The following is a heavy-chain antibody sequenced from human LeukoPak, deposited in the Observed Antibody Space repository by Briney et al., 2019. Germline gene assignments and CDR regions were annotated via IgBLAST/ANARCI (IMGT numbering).Heavy chain of an antibody. Sequence: EGSLRLSCAASGFTFSSYEMNWVRQAPGKGLEWVSYISSSGSTIYYADSVKGRFTISRDNARNSLYLQMNSLRAEDTAVYYCAELGITMIGGVWGKGTTVTISS. CDR1: GFTFSSYE. CDR3: AELGITMIGGV. J-gene: IGHJ6*04. V-gene: IGHV3-48*03. D-gene: IGHD3-10*02. CDR2: ISSSGSTI.